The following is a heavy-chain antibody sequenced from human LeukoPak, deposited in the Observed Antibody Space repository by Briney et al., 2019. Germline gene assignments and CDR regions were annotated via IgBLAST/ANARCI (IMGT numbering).Heavy chain of an antibody. Sequence: PSETLSLTCTVSGDSISSSSYYWGWLRQPPGMGLEWIGSFSYSGSTYYNPSLKSRLTISVDTSKNQFSLKLSSATAAATAVYYCARDRTVVVVVAATQAHWFDPWGQGTLVTGPS. D-gene: IGHD2-15*01. J-gene: IGHJ5*02. CDR2: FSYSGST. CDR1: GDSISSSSYY. CDR3: ARDRTVVVVVAATQAHWFDP. V-gene: IGHV4-39*07.